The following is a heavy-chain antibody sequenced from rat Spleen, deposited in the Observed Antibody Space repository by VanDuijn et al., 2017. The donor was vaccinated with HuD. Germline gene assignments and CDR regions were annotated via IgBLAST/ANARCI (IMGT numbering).Heavy chain of an antibody. CDR2: ISSGGGGI. J-gene: IGHJ2*01. CDR3: VRHGYTRYYFDY. CDR1: GFTFSAYY. D-gene: IGHD1-9*01. V-gene: IGHV5-25*01. Sequence: EVQLVESDGGLVQPGRSLKLSCAASGFTFSAYYMAWVRQAPTKGLEWVATISSGGGGIYYPDSVQGRFTISRHNAKSTLYLQMDSLRSEDTATYYCVRHGYTRYYFDYWGQGVMVTVSS.